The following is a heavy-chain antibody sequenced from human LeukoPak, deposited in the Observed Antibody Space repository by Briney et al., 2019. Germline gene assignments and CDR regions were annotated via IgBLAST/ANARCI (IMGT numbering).Heavy chain of an antibody. J-gene: IGHJ6*02. CDR1: GFTFSSYA. Sequence: GGSLRLSCAASGFTFSSYAMSWVRQAPGKGLEWVSAISGSGGSTYYADSVKGRFTISRDNSKNTLYLQMNSLRAEDTAVYYCAKIMTTVTTDYYGMDVWGQGTTVTVSS. CDR2: ISGSGGST. D-gene: IGHD4-17*01. V-gene: IGHV3-23*01. CDR3: AKIMTTVTTDYYGMDV.